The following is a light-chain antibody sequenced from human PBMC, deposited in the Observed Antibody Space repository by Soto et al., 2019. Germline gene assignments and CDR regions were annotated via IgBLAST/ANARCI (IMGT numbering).Light chain of an antibody. V-gene: IGKV3-20*01. CDR2: AAS. Sequence: EIVLTQSPGTLSLSPGERATLSCRASQSVSRSYLAWYQQKPDQAPRLLIYAASSRATGIPDRFSGSGSGTDFTLTISRLEAEDCAVYYCQQFATSLPITFGQGTRLEIK. CDR1: QSVSRSY. CDR3: QQFATSLPIT. J-gene: IGKJ5*01.